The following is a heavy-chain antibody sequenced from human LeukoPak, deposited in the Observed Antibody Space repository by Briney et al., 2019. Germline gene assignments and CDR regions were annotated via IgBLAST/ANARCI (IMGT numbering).Heavy chain of an antibody. J-gene: IGHJ4*02. CDR1: GFTFSSYE. CDR2: IRSSGTTT. CDR3: AAGILGYDSGS. V-gene: IGHV3-48*03. D-gene: IGHD3-22*01. Sequence: PGGSLRLSCAASGFTFSSYEMNWVRQAPGQGLEWVSYIRSSGTTTYYADSFKGRFTISRDNAKNSLYLQMHSLIPEDTAVDYCAAGILGYDSGSWGQGTLVTVSS.